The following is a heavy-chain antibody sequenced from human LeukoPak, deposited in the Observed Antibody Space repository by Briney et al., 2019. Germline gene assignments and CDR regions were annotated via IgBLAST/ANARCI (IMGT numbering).Heavy chain of an antibody. CDR2: FDPEDGET. CDR1: GYTLTELS. J-gene: IGHJ5*02. D-gene: IGHD3-3*01. Sequence: ASVKVSCKVSGYTLTELSMHWVRQAPGKGLEWMGGFDPEDGETIYAQKFQGRVTMTRDTSISTAYMELSRLRSDDTAVYYCTARWTWGQGTLVTVSS. V-gene: IGHV1-24*01. CDR3: TARWT.